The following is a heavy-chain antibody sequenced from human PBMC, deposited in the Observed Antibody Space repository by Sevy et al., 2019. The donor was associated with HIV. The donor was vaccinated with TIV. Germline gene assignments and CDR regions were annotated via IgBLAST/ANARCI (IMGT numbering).Heavy chain of an antibody. D-gene: IGHD3-10*01. V-gene: IGHV3-7*01. CDR3: AIEGGSGPNDSFDT. Sequence: GGSLRLSCAASGFSFSWYWMSWVRQSPEKGLEWVANIKPDGSEKNYVHSVKGRFTVSRDNAKNSLYLQMNSLSVEDTAGYWCAIEGGSGPNDSFDTWGQGTMVTVSS. CDR2: IKPDGSEK. J-gene: IGHJ3*02. CDR1: GFSFSWYW.